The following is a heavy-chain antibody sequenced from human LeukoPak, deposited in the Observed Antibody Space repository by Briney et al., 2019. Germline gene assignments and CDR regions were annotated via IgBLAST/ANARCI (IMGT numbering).Heavy chain of an antibody. CDR2: IYYSGST. D-gene: IGHD4-23*01. CDR1: GGSISSSSYY. J-gene: IGHJ4*02. Sequence: PSETLSLTCTVSGGSISSSSYYWGWIRQPPGKGLEWIGSIYYSGSTYYNPSLKSRVTISVDTSKNQFSLKLTSVTAADTAVYYCARDYGGNSDYFDYWGQGTLVTVSS. CDR3: ARDYGGNSDYFDY. V-gene: IGHV4-39*07.